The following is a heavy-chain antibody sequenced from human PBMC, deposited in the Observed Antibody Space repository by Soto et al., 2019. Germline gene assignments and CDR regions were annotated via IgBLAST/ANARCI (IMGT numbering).Heavy chain of an antibody. CDR2: IGDDGRV. D-gene: IGHD5-12*01. Sequence: SETLSLTCTVSGGSISGSPYHWGWIRQPPGKGLEWIGSIGDDGRVYYNPSLTGRATLFADTSKNRFSLNLNSVTAADTAVYYCARAKPFVRVATIIDYWGQGTLVTVSS. J-gene: IGHJ4*02. CDR3: ARAKPFVRVATIIDY. CDR1: GGSISGSPYH. V-gene: IGHV4-39*02.